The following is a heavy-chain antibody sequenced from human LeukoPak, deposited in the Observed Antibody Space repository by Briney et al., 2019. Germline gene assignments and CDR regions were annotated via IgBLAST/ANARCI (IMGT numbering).Heavy chain of an antibody. D-gene: IGHD3-22*01. V-gene: IGHV3-53*01. CDR1: GFTVSSNY. CDR3: ARDYYDSSGPEPAFDI. Sequence: SGGSLRLSCAASGFTVSSNYMSWVRQAPGKGLEWVSVIYSGGSTYYADSVKGRFTISRDNSKNTLYLQMNSLRAGDTAVYYCARDYYDSSGPEPAFDIWGQGTMVTVSS. J-gene: IGHJ3*02. CDR2: IYSGGST.